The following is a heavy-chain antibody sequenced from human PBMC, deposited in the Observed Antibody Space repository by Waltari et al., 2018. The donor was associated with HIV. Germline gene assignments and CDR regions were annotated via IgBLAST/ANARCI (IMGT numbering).Heavy chain of an antibody. V-gene: IGHV3-30*18. CDR3: AKNPLSGEGYFDY. D-gene: IGHD2-15*01. CDR2: IWYDGSNT. J-gene: IGHJ4*02. CDR1: GFAFRSSA. Sequence: QVQLVVSGGGVVQPGRSLSLSCAASGFAFRSSAMLWVRLAPGKGLEWVAVIWYDGSNTYYADSVKGRFTISRDNSKNTLYLQMSSLRAEDTAMYYCAKNPLSGEGYFDYWGQGTLVTVSS.